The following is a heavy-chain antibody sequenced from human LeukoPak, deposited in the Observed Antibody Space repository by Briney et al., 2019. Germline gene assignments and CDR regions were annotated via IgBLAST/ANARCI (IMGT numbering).Heavy chain of an antibody. CDR1: GYTFTSYY. Sequence: ASVKVSCKASGYTFTSYYMHWVRQAPGQGLEWMGVINPSGGSTGYAQKFQGRVTLTRDTSTSTVYMELSSLRSEDTAVYYCASQSIAVAGTYDAFDIWGQGTMVTVSS. CDR2: INPSGGST. D-gene: IGHD6-19*01. CDR3: ASQSIAVAGTYDAFDI. V-gene: IGHV1-46*01. J-gene: IGHJ3*02.